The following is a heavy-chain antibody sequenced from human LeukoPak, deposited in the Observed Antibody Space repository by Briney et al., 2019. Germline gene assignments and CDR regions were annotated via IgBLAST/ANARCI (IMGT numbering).Heavy chain of an antibody. Sequence: GGSLRLSCAASGFTFSSYWMTWFRQAPGKGLEWVANIKEDGSEIYYLDSVKGRFTISRDNTKNSLYLQMNSLRAEDTAVYYCAIGVYHYDYWGQGTLVTVSS. V-gene: IGHV3-7*01. CDR1: GFTFSSYW. D-gene: IGHD3-3*01. CDR3: AIGVYHYDY. J-gene: IGHJ4*02. CDR2: IKEDGSEI.